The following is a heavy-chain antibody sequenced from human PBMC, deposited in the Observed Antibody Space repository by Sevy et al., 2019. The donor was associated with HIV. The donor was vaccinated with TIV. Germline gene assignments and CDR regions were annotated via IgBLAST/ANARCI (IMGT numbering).Heavy chain of an antibody. J-gene: IGHJ3*02. Sequence: GWSLRLSCAASGFTLSSYGMHWVRQAPGKGLEWVALVSNDGNNKYYADSVKGRFTISRDNSKNTVYLQMNSLRAEDTAVYYCAKAKGSGYYGSGSFNIWGEGTMVTVSS. CDR1: GFTLSSYG. CDR3: AKAKGSGYYGSGSFNI. D-gene: IGHD3-10*01. CDR2: VSNDGNNK. V-gene: IGHV3-30*18.